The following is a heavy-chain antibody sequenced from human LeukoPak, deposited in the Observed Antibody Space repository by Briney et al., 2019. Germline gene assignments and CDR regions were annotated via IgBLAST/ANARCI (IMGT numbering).Heavy chain of an antibody. CDR2: INHSGST. CDR3: ARGYAFDI. Sequence: PSETLSLTCAVYGGSFSGYYWSWIRQPPGKGLEWIGEINHSGSTNYNPSLKSRVTTSVDTSKNQFSLKLSSVTAADTAVYYCARGYAFDIWGQGTMVTVSS. CDR1: GGSFSGYY. J-gene: IGHJ3*02. V-gene: IGHV4-34*01.